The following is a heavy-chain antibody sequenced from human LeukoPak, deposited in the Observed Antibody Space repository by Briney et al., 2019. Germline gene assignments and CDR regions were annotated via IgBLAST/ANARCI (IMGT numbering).Heavy chain of an antibody. CDR1: GGSISSSSYY. V-gene: IGHV4-39*07. Sequence: KASETLSLTCTASGGSISSSSYYWGWIRQPPGKGLEWIGSIYYSGSTYYNPSLKSQVTISVDTSKNQFSLKLSSVTAADTAVYYCARMYSRTNYFDYWGQGTLVTVSS. D-gene: IGHD6-13*01. CDR3: ARMYSRTNYFDY. CDR2: IYYSGST. J-gene: IGHJ4*02.